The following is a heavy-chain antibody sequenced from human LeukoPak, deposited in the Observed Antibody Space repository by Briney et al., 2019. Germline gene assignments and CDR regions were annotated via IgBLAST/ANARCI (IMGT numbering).Heavy chain of an antibody. CDR2: ISSSSSTI. V-gene: IGHV3-48*02. CDR1: GFTFSSCA. J-gene: IGHJ4*02. D-gene: IGHD3-10*01. Sequence: PGRSLRLPCAASGFTFSSCAMHWVRQAPGKGLEWVSYISSSSSTIYYADSVKGRFTISRDNAKNSLYLQMNSLRDEDTAVYYCARDLALWFGELDGDYWGQGTLVTVSS. CDR3: ARDLALWFGELDGDY.